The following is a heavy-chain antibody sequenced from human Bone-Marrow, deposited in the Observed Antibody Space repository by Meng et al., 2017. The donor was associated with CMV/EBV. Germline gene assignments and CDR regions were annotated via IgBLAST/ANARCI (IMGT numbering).Heavy chain of an antibody. CDR1: GFTFSSYA. V-gene: IGHV3-30*04. CDR3: ARVQRLVRAGGFDY. CDR2: ISYDGSNK. D-gene: IGHD6-19*01. Sequence: GESLKISCAASGFTFSSYAMHWVRQAPGNGLEWVAVISYDGSNKYYADSVKGRFTISRDNSKNTLYLQMNSLRAEDTAVYYCARVQRLVRAGGFDYWGQGTLVTVSS. J-gene: IGHJ4*02.